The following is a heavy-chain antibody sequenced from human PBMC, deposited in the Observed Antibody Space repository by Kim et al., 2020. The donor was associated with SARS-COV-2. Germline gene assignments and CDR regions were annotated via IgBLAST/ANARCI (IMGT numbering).Heavy chain of an antibody. CDR3: AKSNYSRPSLDYF. J-gene: IGHJ4*01. Sequence: GGSLRLSCAASRFSIDNYAMNWVRQAPGKGLEWVAGVTGSSSNTYYVDSVKGRFTISRDNSKNIVYLQMNSLRAEDTAVYYCAKSNYSRPSLDYF. CDR1: RFSIDNYA. D-gene: IGHD3-10*01. V-gene: IGHV3-23*01. CDR2: VTGSSSNT.